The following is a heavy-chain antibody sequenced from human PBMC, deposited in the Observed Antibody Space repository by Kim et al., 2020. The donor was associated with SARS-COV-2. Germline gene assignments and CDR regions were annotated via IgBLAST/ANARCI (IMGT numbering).Heavy chain of an antibody. CDR2: IYYSGST. CDR3: ARRGEKKYYDFWSGYYFDY. Sequence: SETLSLTCTVSGGSISSSSYYWGWIRQPPGKGLEWIGSIYYSGSTYYNPSLKSRVTISVDTSKNQFSLKLSSVTAADTAVYYCARRGEKKYYDFWSGYYFDYWGQGTLVTVSS. CDR1: GGSISSSSYY. V-gene: IGHV4-39*01. J-gene: IGHJ4*02. D-gene: IGHD3-3*01.